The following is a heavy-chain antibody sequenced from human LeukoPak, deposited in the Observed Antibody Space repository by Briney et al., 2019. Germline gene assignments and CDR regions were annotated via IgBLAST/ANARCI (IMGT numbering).Heavy chain of an antibody. D-gene: IGHD2-21*01. J-gene: IGHJ4*02. CDR3: TRSVRNGHIDY. CDR1: GYTFTGYY. Sequence: ASVKVSCKASGYTFTGYYMHWVRQAPGQGLEWMGWINPNSGGTNYAQKFQGRVTMTRSTSISTAYMELSGLRFEDTAVYYCTRSVRNGHIDYWGQGTLVTVSS. V-gene: IGHV1-2*02. CDR2: INPNSGGT.